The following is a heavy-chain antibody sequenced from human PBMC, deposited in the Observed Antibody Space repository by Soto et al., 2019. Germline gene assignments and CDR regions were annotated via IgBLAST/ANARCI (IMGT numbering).Heavy chain of an antibody. CDR2: IYPGDSDT. CDR3: ARRVMGYCSSTSCVFDY. CDR1: GYIFTNYW. D-gene: IGHD2-2*01. J-gene: IGHJ4*02. Sequence: EVQLVQSGAEVKKPGESLKISCKGSGYIFTNYWIGWVRQMPGKGLEWMGIIYPGDSDTRYSPSFQGQVTISADKSISTAYLQWSSLKASDTAMYYCARRVMGYCSSTSCVFDYWGQGTLVTVSS. V-gene: IGHV5-51*03.